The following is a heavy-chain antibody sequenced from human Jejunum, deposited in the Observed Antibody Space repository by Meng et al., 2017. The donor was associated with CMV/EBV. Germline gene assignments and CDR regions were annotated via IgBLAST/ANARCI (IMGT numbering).Heavy chain of an antibody. CDR1: GGSVTSSTRS. Sequence: SGGSVTSSTRSWGCVRQRPGKALEWIGNIYYRVTTYYTPSLKSRGTISVDTSKDQFSLKLSSVTAAETAVYYCTRGLGSDGSRIDYWGQGTLVTVSS. V-gene: IGHV4-39*07. CDR2: IYYRVTT. J-gene: IGHJ4*02. CDR3: TRGLGSDGSRIDY. D-gene: IGHD5-24*01.